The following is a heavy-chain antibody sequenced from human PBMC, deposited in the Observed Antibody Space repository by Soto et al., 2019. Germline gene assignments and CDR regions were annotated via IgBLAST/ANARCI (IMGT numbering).Heavy chain of an antibody. V-gene: IGHV4-59*08. Sequence: SETLSHTCTVSGGSISSYDWSWIRQPPGKGLEWIGYIYYSGSTNYNPSLKSRVTISVDTSKNQFSLKLSSVTAADTAVYYCARLGDYDILTGYHNWFDPWSQGTLVTVS. J-gene: IGHJ5*02. D-gene: IGHD3-9*01. CDR3: ARLGDYDILTGYHNWFDP. CDR2: IYYSGST. CDR1: GGSISSYD.